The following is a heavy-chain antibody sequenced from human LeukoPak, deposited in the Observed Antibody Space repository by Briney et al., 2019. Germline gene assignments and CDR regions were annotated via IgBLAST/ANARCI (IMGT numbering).Heavy chain of an antibody. CDR1: GFTFSSYE. D-gene: IGHD5-12*01. CDR3: ARERGYSGYDYFIDSPSDY. CDR2: IGSSGSTI. Sequence: QPGGSLRLSCAASGFTFSSYEMNWVRQAPGKELEWVSYIGSSGSTIYNADSVKGRFTISRDNAKNSLYLQMNSLRAEDTAVYYYARERGYSGYDYFIDSPSDYWGQGTLVTVSS. V-gene: IGHV3-48*03. J-gene: IGHJ4*02.